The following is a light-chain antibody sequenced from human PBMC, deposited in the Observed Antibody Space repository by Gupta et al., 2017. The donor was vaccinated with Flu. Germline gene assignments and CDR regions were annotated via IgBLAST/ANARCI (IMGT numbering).Light chain of an antibody. Sequence: ETVLTQSPEFQAVTPKETVTITCRASEGLGSNLHWFQQKPHQSPRLLIKYASEDGTGVPSRFSGSRYGTDYTLTINGREAEDAATYYCQHKNSLLKSFGQGTXLEI. J-gene: IGKJ2*01. CDR2: YAS. CDR1: EGLGSN. CDR3: QHKNSLLKS. V-gene: IGKV6-21*01.